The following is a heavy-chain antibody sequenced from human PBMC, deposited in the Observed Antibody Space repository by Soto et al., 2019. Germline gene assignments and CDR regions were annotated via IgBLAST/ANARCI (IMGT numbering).Heavy chain of an antibody. D-gene: IGHD2-2*01. CDR3: ARVVPGAEAWFGP. J-gene: IGHJ5*02. Sequence: QVQLVQSGGEVKRPGASVKVSCKTSGYTFSHYGITWVRQAPGQPLEWLGWISLYSDGTNYAQKFQGRVPLTTDTSTTTADMELRSLRSDDTAVYYCARVVPGAEAWFGPWGQGTLVTVSS. CDR1: GYTFSHYG. CDR2: ISLYSDGT. V-gene: IGHV1-18*01.